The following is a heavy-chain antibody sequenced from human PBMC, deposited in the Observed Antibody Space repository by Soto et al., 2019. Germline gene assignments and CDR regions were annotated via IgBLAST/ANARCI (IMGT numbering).Heavy chain of an antibody. J-gene: IGHJ4*02. V-gene: IGHV4-31*03. CDR1: GDSINSGTYY. Sequence: SETLSLTCTVSGDSINSGTYYWAWFRHHPGKGLEWIGYIYYIGSNFYNPSLKSRVNISADMSANQFSLRLDSVTAADTALYFCARGGAHCSKTSCCTEFWGQGTTVTVSS. CDR2: IYYIGSN. CDR3: ARGGAHCSKTSCCTEF. D-gene: IGHD2-2*01.